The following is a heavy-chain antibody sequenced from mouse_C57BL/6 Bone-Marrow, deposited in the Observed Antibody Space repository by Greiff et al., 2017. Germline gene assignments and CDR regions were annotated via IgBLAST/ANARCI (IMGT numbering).Heavy chain of an antibody. V-gene: IGHV10-1*01. J-gene: IGHJ1*03. Sequence: EVQLVESGGGLVQPKGSLKLSCAASGFSFNTYAMNWVRQAPGKGLEWVARIRSKSNNYATYYADSVKDRFTISRDDSESMLYLQMNNLKTEDTAMYYCVRHPRSYWYFDVWGTGTTVTVSS. CDR3: VRHPRSYWYFDV. CDR1: GFSFNTYA. CDR2: IRSKSNNYAT.